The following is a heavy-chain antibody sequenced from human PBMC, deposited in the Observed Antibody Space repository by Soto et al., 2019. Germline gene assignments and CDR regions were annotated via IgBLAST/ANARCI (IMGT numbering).Heavy chain of an antibody. Sequence: SVKVSCKDSGGLFSSFAISWVRQAPGQGLEWMGGIIPVFGTTNYAQKFQGRVTITADESTNTAYMELSSLASDDTAMYYCARGGGPYVWFNEFWGQGTQVTVPQ. J-gene: IGHJ4*02. CDR1: GGLFSSFA. CDR3: ARGGGPYVWFNEF. V-gene: IGHV1-69*13. CDR2: IIPVFGTT. D-gene: IGHD3-16*01.